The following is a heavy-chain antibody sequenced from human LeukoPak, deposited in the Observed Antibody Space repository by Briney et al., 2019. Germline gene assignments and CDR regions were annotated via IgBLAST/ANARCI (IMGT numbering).Heavy chain of an antibody. CDR1: GFTFSSYS. J-gene: IGHJ4*02. CDR2: ISSSSSYI. V-gene: IGHV3-21*01. Sequence: GGSLRPSCAASGFTFSSYSMNWVRQAPGKGLEWVSSISSSSSYIYYADSVKGRFTISRDNAKNSLYLQMNSLRAEDTAVYYCARDGRRGYDFWSSFDYWGQGTLVTVSS. D-gene: IGHD3-3*01. CDR3: ARDGRRGYDFWSSFDY.